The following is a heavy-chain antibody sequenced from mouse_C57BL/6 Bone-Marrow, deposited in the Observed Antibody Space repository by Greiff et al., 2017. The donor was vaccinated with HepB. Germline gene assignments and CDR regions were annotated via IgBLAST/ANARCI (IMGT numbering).Heavy chain of an antibody. Sequence: VQLQQPGAELVMPGASVKLSCKASGYTFTSYWMHWVKQRPGQGLEWIVEIDPSDSYTNYNQKFKGKSTLTVDKSSSTAYMQLSSLTSEDSAVYYCARNYGYDAWFAYWGQGTLVTVSA. J-gene: IGHJ3*01. CDR2: IDPSDSYT. CDR3: ARNYGYDAWFAY. CDR1: GYTFTSYW. D-gene: IGHD2-2*01. V-gene: IGHV1-69*01.